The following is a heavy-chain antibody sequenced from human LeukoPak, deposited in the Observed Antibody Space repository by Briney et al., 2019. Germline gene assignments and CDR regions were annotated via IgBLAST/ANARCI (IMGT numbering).Heavy chain of an antibody. V-gene: IGHV4-34*01. D-gene: IGHD3-22*01. CDR1: GGSFSGYY. CDR2: INHSGST. CDR3: ARVNYYDSSGPRKYYFDY. J-gene: IGHJ4*02. Sequence: SETLSLTCAVYGGSFSGYYWSWIRQPPGKGLEWIGEINHSGSTNYNPSLKSRVTISVDTSKNQFSLKLSSVTVADTAVYYCARVNYYDSSGPRKYYFDYWGQGTLVTVSS.